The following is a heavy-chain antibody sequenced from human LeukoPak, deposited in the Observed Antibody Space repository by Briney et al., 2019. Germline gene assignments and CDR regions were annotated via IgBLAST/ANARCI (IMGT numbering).Heavy chain of an antibody. CDR2: IRSTANGYAT. V-gene: IGHV3-73*01. D-gene: IGHD3-10*01. CDR3: TGNYYGSGRYADFDY. CDR1: GFTVSSNY. Sequence: PGGSLRLSCAASGFTVSSNYMSWVRQASGKGLEWVGRIRSTANGYATAYAASVKGRFTISRDDSKNTAYLQMDSLKTEDTAVYYCTGNYYGSGRYADFDYWGQGTLVTVSS. J-gene: IGHJ4*02.